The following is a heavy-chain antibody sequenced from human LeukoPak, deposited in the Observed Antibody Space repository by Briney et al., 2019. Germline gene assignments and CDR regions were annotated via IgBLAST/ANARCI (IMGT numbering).Heavy chain of an antibody. CDR1: GGSISSGSYY. J-gene: IGHJ6*03. Sequence: SETLSLTFTVSGGSISSGSYYWGWIRQPAGKGLEWIGRIYTSGSTNYNPSLKSRVTISVDTSKNQFSLKLSSVTAADTAVYYCARAPIPIFGAGVVKGTGYMDVWGKGTTVTVSS. D-gene: IGHD3-3*01. CDR2: IYTSGST. CDR3: ARAPIPIFGAGVVKGTGYMDV. V-gene: IGHV4-61*02.